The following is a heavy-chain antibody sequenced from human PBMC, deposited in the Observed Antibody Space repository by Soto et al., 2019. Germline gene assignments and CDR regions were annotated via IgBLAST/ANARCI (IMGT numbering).Heavy chain of an antibody. CDR3: ARGRGITMVRGVTNHYDY. J-gene: IGHJ4*02. D-gene: IGHD3-10*01. V-gene: IGHV4-59*01. CDR1: GGSISSYY. CDR2: IYYSGST. Sequence: PSETLSLTCTVSGGSISSYYWSWIRQPPGKGLEWIGYIYYSGSTNYNPSLKSRVTISVDTSKNQFSLKLSSVTAADTAVYYCARGRGITMVRGVTNHYDYWGQGTLVTVSS.